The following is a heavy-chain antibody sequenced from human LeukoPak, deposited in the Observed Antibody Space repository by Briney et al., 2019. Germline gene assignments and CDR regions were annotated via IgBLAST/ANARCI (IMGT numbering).Heavy chain of an antibody. V-gene: IGHV1-69*01. J-gene: IGHJ4*02. CDR1: GGTFSSYA. CDR3: ARDDRYSGSYYVFDY. CDR2: IIPIFGTA. D-gene: IGHD1-26*01. Sequence: SVKVSCKASGGTFSSYAISWVRQAPGQGLEWTGGIIPIFGTANYAQKFQGRVTITADESTSTAYMELSSLRSEDTAVYYCARDDRYSGSYYVFDYWGQGTLVTVSS.